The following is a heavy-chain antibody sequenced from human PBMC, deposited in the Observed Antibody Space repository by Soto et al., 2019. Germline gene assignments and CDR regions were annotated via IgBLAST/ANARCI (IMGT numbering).Heavy chain of an antibody. CDR1: RFTFNIYS. CDR3: AKVVLNKQRPDC. Sequence: GGSLRLSCVASRFTFNIYSMTWDRQGLGKGREWVSCISGSGDSTQYADSVKGRFTISRDNSKNTLYLHMNSLRVEDTAVYYCAKVVLNKQRPDCWGQGTLVTVSS. D-gene: IGHD2-21*01. J-gene: IGHJ4*02. V-gene: IGHV3-23*01. CDR2: ISGSGDST.